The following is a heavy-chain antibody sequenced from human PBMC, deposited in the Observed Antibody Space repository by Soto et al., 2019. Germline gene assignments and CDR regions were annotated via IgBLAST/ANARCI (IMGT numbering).Heavy chain of an antibody. D-gene: IGHD4-17*01. J-gene: IGHJ3*02. CDR1: GGSISSGGYY. Sequence: SETLSLTCTVSGGSISSGGYYWSWIRQHPGKGLEWIGYIYYSGSTYYNPSLKSRVTISVDTSKNQFSLKLSSVTAADTAVYYCAREAPYGGNTFLAAPNAFDIWGQGTMVTV. CDR2: IYYSGST. CDR3: AREAPYGGNTFLAAPNAFDI. V-gene: IGHV4-31*03.